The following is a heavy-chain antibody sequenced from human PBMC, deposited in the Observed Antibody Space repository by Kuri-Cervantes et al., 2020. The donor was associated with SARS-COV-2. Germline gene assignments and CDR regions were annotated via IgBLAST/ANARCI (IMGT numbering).Heavy chain of an antibody. CDR2: IYYSGST. CDR1: GGSISSGGYY. D-gene: IGHD3-3*01. CDR3: AREGRDFWRGLDV. J-gene: IGHJ6*02. Sequence: LRLSCTVSGGSISSGGYYWSWIRQHPGKGLEWIGYIYYSGSTYYNPSLKSRVTISVDTSKNQFSPKLSSVTAADTAMYYCAREGRDFWRGLDVWGQGTTVTVSS. V-gene: IGHV4-31*02.